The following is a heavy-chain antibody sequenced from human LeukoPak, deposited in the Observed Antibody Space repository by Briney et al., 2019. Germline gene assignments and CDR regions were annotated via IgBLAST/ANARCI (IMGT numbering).Heavy chain of an antibody. Sequence: GASVKVSCKASGYTFTSYDINWVRQATGQGLEWMGWMNPNSGNTGYAQKFQGRVTMTRNTSISTAYMELSSLRSEDTAVYYCARDHGMVRGGPYFWFDPWGQGTLVTVSS. CDR1: GYTFTSYD. D-gene: IGHD3-10*01. CDR2: MNPNSGNT. J-gene: IGHJ5*02. V-gene: IGHV1-8*01. CDR3: ARDHGMVRGGPYFWFDP.